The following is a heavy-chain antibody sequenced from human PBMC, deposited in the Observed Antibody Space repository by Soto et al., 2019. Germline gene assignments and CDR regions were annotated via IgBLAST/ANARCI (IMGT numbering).Heavy chain of an antibody. J-gene: IGHJ4*02. CDR3: ARGPNSDC. CDR1: GFSVGGNY. Sequence: GGSLRLSCAASGFSVGGNYMSWVRQAPGKGLELVSLIYSGGNPFYADSMKGRFTLSRDNPNNMLYLQMDSLRAEDTAVYYCARGPNSDCWGQGTLVTVSS. V-gene: IGHV3-53*01. CDR2: IYSGGNP. D-gene: IGHD2-21*01.